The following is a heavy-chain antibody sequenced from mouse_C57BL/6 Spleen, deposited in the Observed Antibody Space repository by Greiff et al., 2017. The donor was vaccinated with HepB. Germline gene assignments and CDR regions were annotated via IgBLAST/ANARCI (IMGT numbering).Heavy chain of an antibody. Sequence: QVHVKQSGAELVKPGASVKLSCKASGYTFTSYWMHWVKQRPGQGLEWIGMIHPNSGSTNYNEKFKSKATLTVDKSSSTAYMQLSSLTSEDSAVYYCARYASDYGSSYYFDYWGQGTTLTVSS. D-gene: IGHD1-1*01. CDR2: IHPNSGST. CDR1: GYTFTSYW. V-gene: IGHV1-64*01. CDR3: ARYASDYGSSYYFDY. J-gene: IGHJ2*01.